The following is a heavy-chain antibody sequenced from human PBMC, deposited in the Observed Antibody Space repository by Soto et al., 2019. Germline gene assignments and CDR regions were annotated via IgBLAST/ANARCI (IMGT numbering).Heavy chain of an antibody. J-gene: IGHJ6*03. D-gene: IGHD5-12*01. V-gene: IGHV3-23*01. CDR3: AKVNSGYDYSYYYYMDV. Sequence: GGSLRLSCAASGFTFSSYAMSWVRRAPGKGLEWVSAISGSGGSTYYADSVKGRFTISRDNSKNTLYLQMNSLRAEDTAVYYCAKVNSGYDYSYYYYMDVWGKGTTVTVSS. CDR1: GFTFSSYA. CDR2: ISGSGGST.